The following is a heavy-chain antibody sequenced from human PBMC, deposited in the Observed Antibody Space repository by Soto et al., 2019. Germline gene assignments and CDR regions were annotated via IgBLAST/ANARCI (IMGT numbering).Heavy chain of an antibody. CDR1: GFTFIDHY. D-gene: IGHD1-26*01. CDR3: ARGVIVGGTFGGFDY. V-gene: IGHV3-72*01. J-gene: IGHJ4*02. CDR2: TRNKANSYTT. Sequence: PGGSLRLSCAASGFTFIDHYIDFVRHAPVKWFEWVGRTRNKANSYTTDYAASVKGRFTISRDDSKNSLYLQMNSLKTEDTAVYYCARGVIVGGTFGGFDYWGQGTLVTVSS.